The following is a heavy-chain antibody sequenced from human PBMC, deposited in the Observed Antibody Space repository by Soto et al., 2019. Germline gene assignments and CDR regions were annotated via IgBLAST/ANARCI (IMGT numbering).Heavy chain of an antibody. J-gene: IGHJ5*02. CDR3: ARDKRAPDIVVVPAAMRFDP. D-gene: IGHD2-2*01. CDR1: GYVFTGFY. Sequence: SVKVSCKASGYVFTGFYLHWVRQAPGQGLEWMGWIFPNSGATNYAQKLQGRVTMTTDTSTSTAYMELRSLRSDDTAVYYCARDKRAPDIVVVPAAMRFDPWGQGTLVTVSS. V-gene: IGHV1-2*02. CDR2: IFPNSGAT.